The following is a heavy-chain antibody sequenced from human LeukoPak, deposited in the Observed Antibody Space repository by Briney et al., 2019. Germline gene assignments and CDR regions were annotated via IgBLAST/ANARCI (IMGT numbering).Heavy chain of an antibody. CDR2: ISSSGGST. V-gene: IGHV3-23*01. CDR1: GFTFSSSA. J-gene: IGHJ6*02. Sequence: PGGSLRLSCAASGFTFSSSAMSWVRQAPGKGLEWVSAISSSGGSTYYADSVKGRFTISRDNSKNTLYLRMNSLRAEDTALYYCAKLGRATVTTERYSYYADVWGQGTTVTVSS. CDR3: AKLGRATVTTERYSYYADV. D-gene: IGHD4-17*01.